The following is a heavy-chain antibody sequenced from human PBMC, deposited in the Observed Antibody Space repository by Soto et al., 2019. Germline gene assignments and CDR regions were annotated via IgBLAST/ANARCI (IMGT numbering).Heavy chain of an antibody. D-gene: IGHD2-15*01. V-gene: IGHV3-53*01. CDR2: IYSGGST. CDR1: GFTFSSND. Sequence: EVQLVESGGGLIQPGGSLRLSCAASGFTFSSNDMNWVRQAPGKGLEWVSLIYSGGSTYYADSVKGRFTISRDNSKNTFFLQMSNLEAEDTAVSYCAARPLLPGAPWGQGTMVTVSS. CDR3: AARPLLPGAP. J-gene: IGHJ3*01.